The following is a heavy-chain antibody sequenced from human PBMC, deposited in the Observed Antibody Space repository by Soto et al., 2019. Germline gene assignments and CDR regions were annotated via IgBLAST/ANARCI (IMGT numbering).Heavy chain of an antibody. Sequence: GGSLRLSCAASGFTFSSYSMNWVRQAPGKGLEWVSYISSSSSTIYYADSVKGRFTISRDNAKNSLYLQMNSLRAEDTAVYYCVGSGWYEATDAFDIWGQGTMVTVSS. V-gene: IGHV3-48*01. CDR2: ISSSSSTI. CDR3: VGSGWYEATDAFDI. J-gene: IGHJ3*02. D-gene: IGHD6-19*01. CDR1: GFTFSSYS.